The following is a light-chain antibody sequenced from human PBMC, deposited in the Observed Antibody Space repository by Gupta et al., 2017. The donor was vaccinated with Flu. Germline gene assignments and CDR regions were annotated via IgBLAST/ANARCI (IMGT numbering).Light chain of an antibody. J-gene: IGLJ3*02. CDR1: PSPFWGRYD. V-gene: IGLV1-40*01. Sequence: TSCPGNPSPFWGRYDVAFFPPLPGKTPPLLLFGKNTRPSGGPSPFSASRCGTSASLASTGLQAVEEADYYCQSYDRSLGGSWVFGGGTKLTVL. CDR3: QSYDRSLGGSWV. CDR2: GKN.